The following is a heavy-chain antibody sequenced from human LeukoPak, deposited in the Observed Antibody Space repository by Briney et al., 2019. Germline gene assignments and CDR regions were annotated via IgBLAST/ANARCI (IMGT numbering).Heavy chain of an antibody. J-gene: IGHJ3*02. V-gene: IGHV3-23*01. CDR2: VSGDGGRT. Sequence: GGSLRLSCAASAFTFSTYAMNWVRQAPGKGLEWVSAVSGDGGRTYYADSVKGRYTISRENSKNTLYLQMNSLRAEDTAVYYCAKDNDFWSGFGDAFDIWGQGTMVTVPS. CDR1: AFTFSTYA. CDR3: AKDNDFWSGFGDAFDI. D-gene: IGHD3-3*01.